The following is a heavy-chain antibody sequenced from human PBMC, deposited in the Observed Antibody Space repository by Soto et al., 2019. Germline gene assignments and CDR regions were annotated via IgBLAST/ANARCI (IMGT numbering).Heavy chain of an antibody. J-gene: IGHJ4*02. Sequence: QVQLVQSGAEMKKPGSSVKVSCQSSGGTFNTYAMNWVRQAPGQGPEWMGDISPMFGAANYAPKFQGRVTITADESTGTSYMQLSSLTSEDTALYFCAREVQVHTPAFVYWGQGNRVTVSS. CDR1: GGTFNTYA. D-gene: IGHD3-10*01. CDR2: ISPMFGAA. V-gene: IGHV1-69*19. CDR3: AREVQVHTPAFVY.